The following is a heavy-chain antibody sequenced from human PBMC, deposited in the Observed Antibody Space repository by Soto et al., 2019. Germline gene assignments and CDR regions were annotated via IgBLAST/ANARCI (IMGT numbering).Heavy chain of an antibody. Sequence: PGGSLRLSCAASGFTFSSYAMSWVRQAPGKGLEWVSAISGSGGSTYYADSVKGRFTISRDNSKNTLYLQMNSLRAEDTAVYYCAKDIRTIFGVVMSGADVWGQGTTVTVSS. CDR2: ISGSGGST. CDR1: GFTFSSYA. CDR3: AKDIRTIFGVVMSGADV. V-gene: IGHV3-23*01. D-gene: IGHD3-3*01. J-gene: IGHJ6*02.